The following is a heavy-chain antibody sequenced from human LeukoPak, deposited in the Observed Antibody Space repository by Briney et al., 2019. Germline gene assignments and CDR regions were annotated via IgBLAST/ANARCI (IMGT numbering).Heavy chain of an antibody. D-gene: IGHD3-22*01. CDR2: INHNGNVN. Sequence: GGSLRLSCAASGFTFSSYWMNWARQAPGKGLEWVASINHNGNVNYYVDSVKGRFTISRDNAKNSLYLQMSNLRAEDTAVYYCARENYYDGSGSPSASAPVDHWGQGTLVTVSS. V-gene: IGHV3-7*03. CDR1: GFTFSSYW. J-gene: IGHJ4*02. CDR3: ARENYYDGSGSPSASAPVDH.